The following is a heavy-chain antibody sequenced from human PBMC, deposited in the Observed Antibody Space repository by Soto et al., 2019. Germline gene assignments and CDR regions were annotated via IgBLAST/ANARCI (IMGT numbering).Heavy chain of an antibody. CDR2: IWFDGSKK. D-gene: IGHD1-7*01. V-gene: IGHV3-33*01. CDR3: ARDGLGSFPPELDFDY. J-gene: IGHJ4*02. CDR1: GFTFSSYG. Sequence: TGGSLRLSCAASGFTFSSYGMHWVRQAPGKGLEWVAVIWFDGSKKYYADSVKGRFTISRDNSMDTLYLQMNSLRVEDTALYYCARDGLGSFPPELDFDYWGQGTLVTVSS.